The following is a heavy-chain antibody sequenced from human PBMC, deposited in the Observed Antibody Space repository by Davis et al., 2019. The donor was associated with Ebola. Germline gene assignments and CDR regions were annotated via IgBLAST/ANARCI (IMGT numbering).Heavy chain of an antibody. D-gene: IGHD1-20*01. CDR2: IYTGDSDT. Sequence: KVSCKGSGYSFTSYWIAWVRQMPGKGLEWMGIIYTGDSDTRYSPSFRGRVTISADKSTRTAYLQWGSLKASDTAMYYCASLRRTITGMDDGFDIWGQGTMVTVSS. CDR1: GYSFTSYW. J-gene: IGHJ3*02. V-gene: IGHV5-51*01. CDR3: ASLRRTITGMDDGFDI.